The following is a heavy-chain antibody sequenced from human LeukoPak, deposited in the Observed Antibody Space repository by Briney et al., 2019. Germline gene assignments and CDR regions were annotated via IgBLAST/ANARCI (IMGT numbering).Heavy chain of an antibody. D-gene: IGHD6-19*01. CDR3: AREAYSSGRAGTFDI. Sequence: PGGSLRLSCVGSGLSLSKSHMHWVRQAPGKRLGWVALIPHDGGNKQCGDSAKGRFTVSSENSKNTVDLNMDSLTVDDTAIYYCAREAYSSGRAGTFDIWGQGTMVTVSS. V-gene: IGHV3-30*04. J-gene: IGHJ3*02. CDR2: IPHDGGNK. CDR1: GLSLSKSH.